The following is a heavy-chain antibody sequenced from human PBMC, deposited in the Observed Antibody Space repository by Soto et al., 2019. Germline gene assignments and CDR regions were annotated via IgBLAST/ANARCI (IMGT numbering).Heavy chain of an antibody. Sequence: GGSLRLSCAASGFTFSSYAMHWVRQAPGKGLEYVSAISSNGGSTYYANSVKGRFTISRDNSKNTLYLQMGSLRAEDMAVYYCARDGWLRPSEYYYYYYMDVWGKGTTVTVSS. CDR1: GFTFSSYA. V-gene: IGHV3-64*01. CDR2: ISSNGGST. D-gene: IGHD5-12*01. J-gene: IGHJ6*03. CDR3: ARDGWLRPSEYYYYYYMDV.